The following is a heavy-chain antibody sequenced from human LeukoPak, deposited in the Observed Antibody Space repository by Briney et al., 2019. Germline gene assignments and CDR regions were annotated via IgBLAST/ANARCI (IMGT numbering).Heavy chain of an antibody. D-gene: IGHD2-15*01. CDR3: ARSLGYCSGGSCSYYFDY. J-gene: IGHJ4*02. CDR2: INPSGGST. V-gene: IGHV1-46*01. CDR1: GYTFTSYY. Sequence: ASVKVSCKASGYTFTSYYMHWVRQAPGQGLEWMGIINPSGGSTSYAQKFQGRVTMTRDTSTSTVYMELSSLRSEDTAVYYCARSLGYCSGGSCSYYFDYWGQGTLVTVSS.